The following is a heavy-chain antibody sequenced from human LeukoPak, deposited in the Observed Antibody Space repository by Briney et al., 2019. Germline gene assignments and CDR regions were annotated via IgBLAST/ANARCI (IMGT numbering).Heavy chain of an antibody. J-gene: IGHJ4*02. D-gene: IGHD3-22*01. CDR1: GYTFTGYY. CDR2: INPNSGGT. Sequence: ASVKVSCKASGYTFTGYYMHWVRQAPGQGLEWMGWINPNSGGTNYAQKFKGRVTMTRDTSISTAYMELSRLRSDDTAVYYCARDLTHRRNYDNSGYQIVPAFWGQGTLVTVSS. CDR3: ARDLTHRRNYDNSGYQIVPAF. V-gene: IGHV1-2*02.